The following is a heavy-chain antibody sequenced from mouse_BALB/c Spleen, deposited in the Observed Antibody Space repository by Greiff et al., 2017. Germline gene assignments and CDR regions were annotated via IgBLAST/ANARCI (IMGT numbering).Heavy chain of an antibody. CDR2: ISSGSSTI. D-gene: IGHD2-4*01. CDR3: ARYDYYFDY. CDR1: GFTFSSFG. Sequence: VQLKESGGGLVQPGGSRKLSCAASGFTFSSFGMHWVRQAPEKGLEWVAYISSGSSTIYYADTVKGRFTISRDNPKNTLFLQMTSLRSEDTAMYYCARYDYYFDYWGQGTTLTVSS. J-gene: IGHJ2*01. V-gene: IGHV5-17*02.